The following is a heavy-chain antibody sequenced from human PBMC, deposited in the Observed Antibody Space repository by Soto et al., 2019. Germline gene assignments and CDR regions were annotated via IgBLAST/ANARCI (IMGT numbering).Heavy chain of an antibody. CDR2: IKEDGTDK. CDR1: GFNFRTYW. CDR3: AREGFSYGPKGAVFDH. V-gene: IGHV3-7*03. D-gene: IGHD5-18*01. Sequence: GGSLRLSCAASGFNFRTYWMSWVRQAPGKGLEWVANIKEDGTDKYYMDSVKGRLTVSRDNAKNLLYLQLNSLRAEDTAVYYCAREGFSYGPKGAVFDHWGQGSLVTVSS. J-gene: IGHJ4*02.